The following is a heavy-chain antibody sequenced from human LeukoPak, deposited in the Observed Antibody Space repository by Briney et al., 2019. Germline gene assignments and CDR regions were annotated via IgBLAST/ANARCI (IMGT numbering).Heavy chain of an antibody. V-gene: IGHV3-7*01. CDR2: INQDGSEK. D-gene: IGHD3-22*01. CDR3: ARDRALYDSRRGYYYTEDDF. J-gene: IGHJ4*02. CDR1: GFTFRSHW. Sequence: PGGSLRLSCEGSGFTFRSHWMSWVRQAPGKGPEWVANINQDGSEKYYVDSVKGRFTISRDNAKSSLYLQMNSLRADDTAVYYCARDRALYDSRRGYYYTEDDFWGQGTLVTVSS.